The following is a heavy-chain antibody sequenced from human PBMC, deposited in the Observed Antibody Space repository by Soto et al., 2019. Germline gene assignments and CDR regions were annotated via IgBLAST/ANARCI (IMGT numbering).Heavy chain of an antibody. CDR2: IYYSGST. V-gene: IGHV4-31*01. D-gene: IGHD3-9*01. Sequence: QVQLQESGPGLVKPSQTLSLTCTVSGGSISSGGYYWSWIRQHPGKGLEWIGYIYYSGSTYYNPSLKGPVTISVDTSKNQISRKLSSVTAADTAVYYCAREARGYDSLTGYYQETPAYWGQGTLVTVSS. J-gene: IGHJ4*02. CDR1: GGSISSGGYY. CDR3: AREARGYDSLTGYYQETPAY.